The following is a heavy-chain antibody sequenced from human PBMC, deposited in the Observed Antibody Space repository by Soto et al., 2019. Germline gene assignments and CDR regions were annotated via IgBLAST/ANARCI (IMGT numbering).Heavy chain of an antibody. V-gene: IGHV4-59*08. CDR2: IYYSGST. Sequence: QVQLQESGPGLVKPSETLSLTCTVSGGSISSYYWSWIRQPPGKGLEWIGYIYYSGSTNYNPSLKSRVTISVDTSKNQFSLKLSSVTAADTAVYYCARHGNDYGDPGSAFDIWGQGTMVTVSS. CDR3: ARHGNDYGDPGSAFDI. D-gene: IGHD4-17*01. J-gene: IGHJ3*02. CDR1: GGSISSYY.